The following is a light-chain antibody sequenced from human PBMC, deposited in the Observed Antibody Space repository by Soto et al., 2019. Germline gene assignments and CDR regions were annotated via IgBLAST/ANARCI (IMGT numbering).Light chain of an antibody. CDR2: AAS. CDR3: QQYNRYPRT. Sequence: DIQMTQFPSSLSASVGDRVNITCRASQGISTWLAWYQQKPERAPKSLIYAASRLQSGVPPRFSGSGSETDSTLTISTLQPEDFATDYCQQYNRYPRTFGQGTKVEIK. CDR1: QGISTW. V-gene: IGKV1D-16*01. J-gene: IGKJ1*01.